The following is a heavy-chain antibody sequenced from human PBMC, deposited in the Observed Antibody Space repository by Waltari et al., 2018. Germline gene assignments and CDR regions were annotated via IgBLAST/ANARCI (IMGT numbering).Heavy chain of an antibody. V-gene: IGHV4-38-2*01. Sequence: QIQLQESGPGLLEPSETLSLTCDVSAYAINSGFYWGWIRQPPGWGLEWIGTTYHDGTTFYNPSLKSRVTISMATSKNQFFLKVNSVTAADTAMYYCSRQALGYCTSAACRRLESWGQGTLVTVSS. CDR1: AYAINSGFY. J-gene: IGHJ4*02. D-gene: IGHD2-8*02. CDR3: SRQALGYCTSAACRRLES. CDR2: TYHDGTT.